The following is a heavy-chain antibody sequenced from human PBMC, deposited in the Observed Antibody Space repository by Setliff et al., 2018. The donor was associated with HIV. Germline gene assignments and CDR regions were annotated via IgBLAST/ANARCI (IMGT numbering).Heavy chain of an antibody. D-gene: IGHD2-15*01. Sequence: SETLSLTCAVYGGSFSGYYWTWIRQPPGRGLEWIGEIIHSGGTNYNRSLKSRVTISVGTSKNQFSLNLSSVTAAGTAVYYCARGGLGVVGAIDYWSQGTLVTVSS. J-gene: IGHJ4*02. V-gene: IGHV4-34*01. CDR1: GGSFSGYY. CDR3: ARGGLGVVGAIDY. CDR2: IIHSGGT.